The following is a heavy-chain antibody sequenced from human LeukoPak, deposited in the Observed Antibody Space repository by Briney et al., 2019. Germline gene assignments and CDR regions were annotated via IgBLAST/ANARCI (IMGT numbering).Heavy chain of an antibody. CDR3: ARYIVSYPHDAFDI. CDR2: IYHSGST. J-gene: IGHJ3*02. Sequence: SETLSLTCTVSGYSIGSGYYWGWIRQPPGKGLEWIASIYHSGSTYYNPSLKSRVTISVDTSKKQFSLKLSSVTAADTAFYYCARYIVSYPHDAFDIWGQGTMVTVSS. CDR1: GYSIGSGYY. D-gene: IGHD1-26*01. V-gene: IGHV4-38-2*02.